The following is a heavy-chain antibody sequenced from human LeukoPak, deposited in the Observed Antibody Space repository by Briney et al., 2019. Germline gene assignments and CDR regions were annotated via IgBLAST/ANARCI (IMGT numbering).Heavy chain of an antibody. D-gene: IGHD6-19*01. J-gene: IGHJ4*02. CDR1: GGSISSSSYY. CDR2: IYYSGST. V-gene: IGHV4-39*07. CDR3: ARGLAVGYFDY. Sequence: PSETLSLTCTVSGGSISSSSYYWGWIRQPPGKGLEWIVSIYYSGSTYYNPSLKSRVTISVDTSKNQFSLKLSSVTAADTAVYYCARGLAVGYFDYWGQGTLVTVSS.